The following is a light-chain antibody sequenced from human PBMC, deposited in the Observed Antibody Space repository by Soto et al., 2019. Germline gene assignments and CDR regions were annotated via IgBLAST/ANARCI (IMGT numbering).Light chain of an antibody. V-gene: IGKV3-11*01. J-gene: IGKJ2*01. CDR3: QQRSNWPPKYT. CDR2: DAS. Sequence: EIVLTQSPATLSLSPGXRATLSCRASQSVSSYLAWYQQKPGQAPRLLIYDASNRATGIPARFSGSGSGTDFTLTISSLEPEDFAVYYCQQRSNWPPKYTFGQGTKVDIK. CDR1: QSVSSY.